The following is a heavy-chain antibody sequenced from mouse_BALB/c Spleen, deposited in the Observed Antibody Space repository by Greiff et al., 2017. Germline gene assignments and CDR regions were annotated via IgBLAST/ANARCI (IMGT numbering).Heavy chain of an antibody. Sequence: DVMLVESGGGLVQPGGSRKLSCAASGFTFSDYGMAWVRQAPGKGPEWVAFISNLAYSIYYADTVTGRFTISRENAKNTLYLEMSSLRSEDTAMYYCAREDSYYFDYWGQGTTLTVSS. V-gene: IGHV5-15*02. CDR3: AREDSYYFDY. J-gene: IGHJ2*01. CDR1: GFTFSDYG. CDR2: ISNLAYSI.